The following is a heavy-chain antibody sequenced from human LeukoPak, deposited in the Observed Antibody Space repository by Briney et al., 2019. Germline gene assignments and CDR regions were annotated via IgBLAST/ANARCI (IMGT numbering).Heavy chain of an antibody. CDR2: IYYRGST. J-gene: IGHJ4*02. CDR1: GGSISSDY. CDR3: ARLSGYSSGHYYFDY. D-gene: IGHD3-22*01. V-gene: IGHV4-59*01. Sequence: SETLSLTCTVSGGSISSDYWSWIRQPPGKGLEWIGYIYYRGSTNYNPSLKSRVTISVDTSKNQFSLKLSSVTAADTAVYYCARLSGYSSGHYYFDYWGQGTLVTVSS.